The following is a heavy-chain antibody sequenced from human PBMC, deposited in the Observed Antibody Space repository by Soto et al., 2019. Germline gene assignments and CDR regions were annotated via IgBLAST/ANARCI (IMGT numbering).Heavy chain of an antibody. J-gene: IGHJ4*02. CDR2: ISDSGKT. CDR3: ARAGRITMVRGVIIRPPLDY. CDR1: GGSIRGYY. Sequence: SETLSLTCTVSGGSIRGYYWTWIRQSPGRGLEWLGFISDSGKTDSDASLKGRLAISLDTSRSQFSLSSVTAADTAVYYCARAGRITMVRGVIIRPPLDYWGQGTLVTVS. D-gene: IGHD3-10*01. V-gene: IGHV4-59*01.